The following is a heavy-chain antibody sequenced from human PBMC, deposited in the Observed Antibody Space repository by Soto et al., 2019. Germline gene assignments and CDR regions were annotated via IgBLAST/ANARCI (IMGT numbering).Heavy chain of an antibody. CDR1: GFTFSSYA. CDR3: ARELDNSSELYYYYGMDV. Sequence: QVQLVESGGGVVQPGRSLRLSCAASGFTFSSYAMHWVRQAPGKGLEWVAVISYDGSNKYYADSVKGRFTISRDNSKNTLYLQMNSLRAEDTAVYYCARELDNSSELYYYYGMDVW. D-gene: IGHD6-25*01. J-gene: IGHJ6*01. V-gene: IGHV3-30-3*01. CDR2: ISYDGSNK.